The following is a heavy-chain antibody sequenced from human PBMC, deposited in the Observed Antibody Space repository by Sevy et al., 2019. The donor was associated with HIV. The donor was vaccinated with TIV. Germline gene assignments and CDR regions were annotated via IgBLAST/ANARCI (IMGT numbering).Heavy chain of an antibody. D-gene: IGHD1-26*01. CDR3: ARGRSDSGSYYSFKYYYYMDV. CDR2: ISAYNGNI. CDR1: GYTFTCYG. V-gene: IGHV1-18*01. J-gene: IGHJ6*03. Sequence: ASVKVSCKDSGYTFTCYGISWVRQAPGQGLEWMGWISAYNGNINYAQMLQGRVTMTTDTSTSTAYMELRSLRSDDTAVYYCARGRSDSGSYYSFKYYYYMDVWGKGTTVTVSS.